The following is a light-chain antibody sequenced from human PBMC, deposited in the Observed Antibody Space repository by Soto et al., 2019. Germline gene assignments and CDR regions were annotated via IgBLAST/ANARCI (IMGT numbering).Light chain of an antibody. V-gene: IGKV1-39*01. CDR3: QESYSTPSVT. CDR1: KSISAY. Sequence: DIQMTQSPSSMSASVGDRVTITCRASKSISAYLNWYQQKPGKAPKLLIYAASSLQSGVPSRFSGSGSGTDFTLTISSLQPEDFATYSCQESYSTPSVTFGPGTKVDIK. J-gene: IGKJ3*01. CDR2: AAS.